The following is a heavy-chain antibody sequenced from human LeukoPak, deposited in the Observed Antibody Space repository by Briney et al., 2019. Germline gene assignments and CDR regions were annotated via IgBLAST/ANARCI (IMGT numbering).Heavy chain of an antibody. J-gene: IGHJ4*02. V-gene: IGHV3-21*04. D-gene: IGHD3-16*01. CDR1: GFTFSNYG. CDR3: AREWGRRTAPFDH. Sequence: PGGSLRLSCAASGFTFSNYGMNWVRQSLEKGLEWVSSIRSNGNLDYSGSVKGRSTTSGDTSENPLTPKLNSSTPEDAAIYFGAREWGRRTAPFDHWGRGTRVTVSS. CDR2: IRSNGNL.